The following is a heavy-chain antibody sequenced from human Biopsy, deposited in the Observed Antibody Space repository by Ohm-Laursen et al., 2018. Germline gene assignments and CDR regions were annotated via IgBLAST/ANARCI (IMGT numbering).Heavy chain of an antibody. J-gene: IGHJ3*01. D-gene: IGHD2-2*01. CDR3: ASVVSGPTNDAFDL. CDR2: IYPGGST. V-gene: IGHV4-4*07. Sequence: GTLSLTCNVSGGDINNYYWSWIRQPAGKGLEWIGRIYPGGSTNYNPSLKSRVTMSVDTSKKQLSLRLRSVTAADTAMYYCASVVSGPTNDAFDLWGQGTMVVVSS. CDR1: GGDINNYY.